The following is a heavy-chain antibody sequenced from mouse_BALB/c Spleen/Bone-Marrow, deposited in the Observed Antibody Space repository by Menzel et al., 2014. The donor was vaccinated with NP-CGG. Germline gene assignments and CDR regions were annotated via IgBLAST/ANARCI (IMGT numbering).Heavy chain of an antibody. Sequence: EVKVVESGGGLVQPGGSLKLSCAASGFDFSRYWMSWVRQAPGKGLEWIGEINPGSSTINYTPSLKDKFIISRDNAKNTLYLQMSKVRPEDTALYYCARLYDYGWHVYWGQGTQVTVSA. CDR2: INPGSSTI. CDR1: GFDFSRYW. J-gene: IGHJ3*01. D-gene: IGHD2-4*01. V-gene: IGHV4-1*02. CDR3: ARLYDYGWHVY.